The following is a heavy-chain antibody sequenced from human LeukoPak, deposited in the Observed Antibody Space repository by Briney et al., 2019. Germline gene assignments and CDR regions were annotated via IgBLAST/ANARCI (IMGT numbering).Heavy chain of an antibody. D-gene: IGHD2-15*01. CDR3: AKDYLGYCSGGTCYAIDY. Sequence: GGSLRLSCAASGFTFSTYGIHWVRQAPGKGLEWVAFIRYDGSNKYYADSVKGRFTISRDNSKNTLYLQMNSLRPEDTAMYYCAKDYLGYCSGGTCYAIDYWGQGTLVTVSS. J-gene: IGHJ4*02. CDR2: IRYDGSNK. V-gene: IGHV3-30*02. CDR1: GFTFSTYG.